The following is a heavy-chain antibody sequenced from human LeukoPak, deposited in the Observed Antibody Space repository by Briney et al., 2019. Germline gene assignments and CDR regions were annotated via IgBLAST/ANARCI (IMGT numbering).Heavy chain of an antibody. V-gene: IGHV4-4*07. CDR2: IYTSGST. CDR3: ARDLRSITGTTAFDY. J-gene: IGHJ4*02. D-gene: IGHD1-7*01. Sequence: SETLSLTCTASGGSISSYYWSWIRQPAGKGLEWIGRIYTSGSTNYNPSLKSRVTMSVDTSKNQFSLKLSSVTAADTAVYYCARDLRSITGTTAFDYWGQGTLVTVSS. CDR1: GGSISSYY.